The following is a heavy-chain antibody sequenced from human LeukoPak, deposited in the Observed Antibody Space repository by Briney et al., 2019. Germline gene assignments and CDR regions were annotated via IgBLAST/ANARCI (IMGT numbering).Heavy chain of an antibody. Sequence: ASVKVSCKASGYTFTSYYMHWVRQAPGQGLEWMGIINPSGGSTSYAQKFQGRVTMTRNMSTSTVYMELSSLRSEDTAVYYCARGVTSIAAAGTEWFDPWGQGTLVTVSS. D-gene: IGHD6-13*01. CDR2: INPSGGST. CDR1: GYTFTSYY. CDR3: ARGVTSIAAAGTEWFDP. J-gene: IGHJ5*02. V-gene: IGHV1-46*01.